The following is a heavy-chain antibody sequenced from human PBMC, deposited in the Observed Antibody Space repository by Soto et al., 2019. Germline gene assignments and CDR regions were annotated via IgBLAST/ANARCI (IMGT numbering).Heavy chain of an antibody. CDR1: GYSFTTYG. CDR2: ISAYDGNT. V-gene: IGHV1-18*01. Sequence: ASVKVSCKASGYSFTTYGISWVRQAPGQGLEWMGWISAYDGNTNYAQNLQDRVTMTTDTSASTAYMELRSLRSDDTAVYYCARRGYSGYDFGYYFDYWGQGTLVTVSS. CDR3: ARRGYSGYDFGYYFDY. J-gene: IGHJ4*02. D-gene: IGHD5-12*01.